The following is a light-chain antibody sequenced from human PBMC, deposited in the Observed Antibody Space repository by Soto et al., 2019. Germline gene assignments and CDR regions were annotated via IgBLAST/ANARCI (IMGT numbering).Light chain of an antibody. V-gene: IGKV3-20*01. J-gene: IGKJ4*01. CDR3: QQYAKTPLT. CDR2: GAS. CDR1: QRISSNS. Sequence: EIVLTQSPDTLSLSPGNRATLSCTASQRISSNSLAWYQQKPDQAPRLLIYGASARVPGIPDRFSGSGSGTDFTLTISRLEPEDFAVYYCQQYAKTPLTFGGGTKVEIK.